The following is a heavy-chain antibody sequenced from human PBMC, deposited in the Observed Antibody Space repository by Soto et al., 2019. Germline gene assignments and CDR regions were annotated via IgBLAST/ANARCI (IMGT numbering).Heavy chain of an antibody. CDR3: ARHASGVPAAKIGDY. J-gene: IGHJ4*02. CDR2: IYPGDSDT. CDR1: GYSFTSYW. Sequence: GESLKISCKGSGYSFTSYWIGWVRQMPGKSLEWVGIIYPGDSDTRYSPSFQGQVTISADKSISTAYLQWSSLKASDTAMYYCARHASGVPAAKIGDYWGQGTLVTVSS. D-gene: IGHD2-2*01. V-gene: IGHV5-51*01.